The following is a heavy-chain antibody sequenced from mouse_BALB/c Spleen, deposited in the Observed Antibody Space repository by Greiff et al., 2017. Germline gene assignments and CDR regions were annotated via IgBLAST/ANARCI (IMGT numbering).Heavy chain of an antibody. CDR1: GFTFTDYY. J-gene: IGHJ4*01. Sequence: EVKLMESGGGLVQPGGSLRLSCATSGFTFTDYYMSWVRQPPGNALEWLGFIRNKANGYTTEYSASVKGRFTISRDNSQSILYLQMNTLRAEDSATYYCARDSVPMDYWGQGTSVTVSS. V-gene: IGHV7-3*02. CDR3: ARDSVPMDY. CDR2: IRNKANGYTT.